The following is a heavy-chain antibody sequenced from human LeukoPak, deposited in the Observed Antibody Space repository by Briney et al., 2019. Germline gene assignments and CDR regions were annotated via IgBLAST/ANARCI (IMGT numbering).Heavy chain of an antibody. V-gene: IGHV1-8*01. CDR3: ARFPYWTNGVCPPA. J-gene: IGHJ4*02. CDR1: GYTFTSYD. Sequence: ASVKVSCKASGYTFTSYDINWVRQATGQGLEWMGWMNPNSGNTGYAQKFQGRVTMTRNTSISTAYMELSSLRSEDTAVYYCARFPYWTNGVCPPAWGQGTLVTVSS. D-gene: IGHD2-8*01. CDR2: MNPNSGNT.